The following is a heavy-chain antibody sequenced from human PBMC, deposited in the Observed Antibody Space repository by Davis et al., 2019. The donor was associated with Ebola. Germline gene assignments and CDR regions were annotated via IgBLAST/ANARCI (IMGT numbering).Heavy chain of an antibody. CDR2: INHSGST. CDR1: GGSFSGYY. D-gene: IGHD3-10*01. CDR3: ARYYLLWFGELLFHYYGMDV. Sequence: SETLSLTCAVYGGSFSGYYWSWIRQPPGKGLEWIGEINHSGSTNYNPSLKSRVTISVDTSKNQFSLKLSSVTAADTAVYYCARYYLLWFGELLFHYYGMDVWGQGTTVTVSS. J-gene: IGHJ6*02. V-gene: IGHV4-34*01.